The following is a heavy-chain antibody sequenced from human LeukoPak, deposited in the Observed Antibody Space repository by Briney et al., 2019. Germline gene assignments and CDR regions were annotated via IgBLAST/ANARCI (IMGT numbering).Heavy chain of an antibody. CDR1: GGSISSYY. CDR2: IYTSGST. CDR3: ARDRITMVRGVYFDY. Sequence: SETLSLTCTVSGGSISSYYWSWIRQPAGKGLEWIGRIYTSGSTNYNPSLKSRVTMSVDTSKNQFSLKLSSVTAADTAVYDCARDRITMVRGVYFDYWGQGTLVTVSS. J-gene: IGHJ4*02. D-gene: IGHD3-10*01. V-gene: IGHV4-4*07.